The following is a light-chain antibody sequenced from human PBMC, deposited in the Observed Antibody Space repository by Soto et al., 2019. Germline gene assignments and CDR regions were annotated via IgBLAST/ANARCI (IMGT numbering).Light chain of an antibody. CDR3: CSYAGSSTSVV. CDR2: EGS. J-gene: IGLJ2*01. Sequence: QSVLTQPPSASGSPGQSITISCTGTSSDVGSYNLVSWYQQHPGKAPKLMIYEGSKRPSGVSNRFSGSKSGNTASLTISGLQAEDEADYYCCSYAGSSTSVVFGGGTKVTVL. CDR1: SSDVGSYNL. V-gene: IGLV2-23*01.